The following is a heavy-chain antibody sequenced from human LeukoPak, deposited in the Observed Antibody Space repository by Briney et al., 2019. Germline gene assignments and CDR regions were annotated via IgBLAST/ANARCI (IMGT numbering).Heavy chain of an antibody. CDR1: EFPFTRAW. CDR2: IWSDGSSK. J-gene: IGHJ6*02. V-gene: IGHV3-33*08. Sequence: PGGSLRLSCAVSEFPFTRAWMTWVRQAPGKGLEWVAVIWSDGSSKHYGDSVKGRFTISRDNSKNTLYLQMNSLRAEDTAVYHCARGRSPSYYDMDVWGQGTTVTVSS. CDR3: ARGRSPSYYDMDV.